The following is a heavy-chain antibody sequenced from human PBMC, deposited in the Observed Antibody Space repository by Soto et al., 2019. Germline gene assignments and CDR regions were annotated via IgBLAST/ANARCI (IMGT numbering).Heavy chain of an antibody. CDR1: GCTVSSYA. CDR2: IIPIFGTA. CDR3: ARGRDYYDSSGYYWPGVDSYGMAV. V-gene: IGHV1-69*13. Sequence: SVKCSGRASGCTVSSYAISWVRQAPGQGLEWMGEIIPIFGTANYAQKFQGRVTITADESTSTAYMELSSLRSEDTAVYYCARGRDYYDSSGYYWPGVDSYGMAVWGQGTTITV. J-gene: IGHJ6*02. D-gene: IGHD3-22*01.